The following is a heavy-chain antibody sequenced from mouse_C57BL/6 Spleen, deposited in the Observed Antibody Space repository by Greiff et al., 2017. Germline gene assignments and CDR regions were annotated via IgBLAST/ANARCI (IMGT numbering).Heavy chain of an antibody. CDR3: AIYGSSFLFDY. V-gene: IGHV1-69*01. D-gene: IGHD1-1*01. CDR1: GYTFTSYW. CDR2: IDPSDSYT. J-gene: IGHJ2*01. Sequence: VQLQQPGAELVMPGASVKLSCKASGYTFTSYWMHWVKQRPGQGLEWIGEIDPSDSYTNYNQKFKGKSTLTVDKSSSTAYMQLSSLTSEDSAVYYCAIYGSSFLFDYCGQGTTRTVSS.